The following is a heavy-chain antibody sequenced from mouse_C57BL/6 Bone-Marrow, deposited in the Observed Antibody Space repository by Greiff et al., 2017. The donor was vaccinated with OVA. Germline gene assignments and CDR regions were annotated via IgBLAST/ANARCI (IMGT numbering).Heavy chain of an antibody. Sequence: EVMLVESGGGLVQPGGSLKLSCAASGFTFSDYGMAWVRQAPRKGPEWVAFISNLAYSIYYADTVTGRFTISRENAKNTLYLEMSSLRSEDTAMYYCARQSRRAWFAYWGQGTLVTVSA. V-gene: IGHV5-15*01. CDR2: ISNLAYSI. D-gene: IGHD1-1*01. CDR3: ARQSRRAWFAY. J-gene: IGHJ3*01. CDR1: GFTFSDYG.